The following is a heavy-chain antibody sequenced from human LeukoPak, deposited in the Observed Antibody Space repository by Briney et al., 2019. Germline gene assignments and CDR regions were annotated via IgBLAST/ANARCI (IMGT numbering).Heavy chain of an antibody. D-gene: IGHD4-23*01. V-gene: IGHV1-69*04. CDR3: ARDSLDYGGNSEDY. J-gene: IGHJ4*02. Sequence: ASVKVSSKASGGTFSSYAISWVRQAPGQGLEWVGRIIPILGITNYAQKFQGRVTITADKSTSTAYMELSSLRSEDTAVYYCARDSLDYGGNSEDYWGQGTLVTVSS. CDR2: IIPILGIT. CDR1: GGTFSSYA.